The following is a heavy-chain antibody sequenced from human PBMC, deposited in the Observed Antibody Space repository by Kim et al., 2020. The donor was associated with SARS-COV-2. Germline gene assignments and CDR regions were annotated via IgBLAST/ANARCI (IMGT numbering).Heavy chain of an antibody. V-gene: IGHV2-5*01. J-gene: IGHJ4*02. D-gene: IGHD3-10*01. CDR3: AHRRVTMVRGVFFDY. Sequence: PSLKSRLTITKDTSKNQVVLTMTNMDPVDTATYYCAHRRVTMVRGVFFDYWGQGTLVTVSS.